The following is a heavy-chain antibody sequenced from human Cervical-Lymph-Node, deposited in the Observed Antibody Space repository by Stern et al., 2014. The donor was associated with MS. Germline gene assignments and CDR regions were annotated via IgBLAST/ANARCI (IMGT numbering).Heavy chain of an antibody. D-gene: IGHD5-18*01. CDR3: ARNFVETLMARRSDYLDY. CDR2: INTNTGNP. J-gene: IGHJ4*02. V-gene: IGHV7-4-1*02. CDR1: GYNFTSYA. Sequence: VQLVQSGSELKKPGASVKLSCEASGYNFTSYAVNWVRQVPGEGLEWMGWINTNTGNPTYAQGFTGRFLFSLDTSVSTAYLHISSLKTEDTAVYYCARNFVETLMARRSDYLDYWGQGTLVTVSS.